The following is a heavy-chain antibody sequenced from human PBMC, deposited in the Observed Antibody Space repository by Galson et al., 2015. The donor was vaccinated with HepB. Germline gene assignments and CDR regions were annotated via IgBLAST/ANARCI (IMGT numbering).Heavy chain of an antibody. J-gene: IGHJ4*02. D-gene: IGHD4-17*01. CDR3: AKDLGTTVPNWADY. CDR1: GFTFSNYV. Sequence: SLRLSCAASGFTFSNYVMSWVRQAPGKGLEWVSGISGSGKSIYYADSVTGRFTISRDNSKNTLHLQMNSLRAEDTAVYYCAKDLGTTVPNWADYWGQGTLVTVSS. CDR2: ISGSGKSI. V-gene: IGHV3-23*01.